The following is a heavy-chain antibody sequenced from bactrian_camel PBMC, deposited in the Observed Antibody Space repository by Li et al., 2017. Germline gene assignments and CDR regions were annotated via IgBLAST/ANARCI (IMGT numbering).Heavy chain of an antibody. D-gene: IGHD7*01. J-gene: IGHJ4*01. CDR2: ISWNGDNT. V-gene: IGHV3S53*01. CDR3: AAVWDCAGGTPVY. Sequence: HVQLVESGGGLVQPGGSLRLSCAVSGYIGTATLAWFRQAPGKEREGVAAISWNGDNTDYADSVKGRFTISRDNAKNTVYLQMNSLKPEDTAMYYCAAVWDCAGGTPVYWGQGTQVTVS. CDR1: GYIGTAT.